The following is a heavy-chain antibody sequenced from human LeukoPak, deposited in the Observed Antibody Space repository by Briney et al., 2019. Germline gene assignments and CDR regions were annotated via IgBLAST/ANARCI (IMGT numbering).Heavy chain of an antibody. CDR1: GFTFSTYA. V-gene: IGHV3-23*01. CDR2: VSTSGRST. J-gene: IGHJ4*02. Sequence: PGGSLRLSCAASGFTFSTYAMSWVRQAPGKGLEWVSTVSTSGRSTYYADSVKGRFTISRDNSKNTLYLQMNSLRAEDTAVYYCAKGKMTSYHFDSWGQGTLVTVSS. CDR3: AKGKMTSYHFDS. D-gene: IGHD2-2*01.